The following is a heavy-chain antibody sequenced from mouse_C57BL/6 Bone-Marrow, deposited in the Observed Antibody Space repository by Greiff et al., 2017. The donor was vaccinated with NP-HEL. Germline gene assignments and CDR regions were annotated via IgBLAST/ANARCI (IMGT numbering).Heavy chain of an antibody. CDR3: ARGPTIVTPYYAMDY. CDR2: ISDGGSYT. V-gene: IGHV5-4*01. J-gene: IGHJ4*01. CDR1: GFTFSSYA. D-gene: IGHD2-5*01. Sequence: EVQVVESGGGLVKPGGSLKLSCAASGFTFSSYAMSWVRQTPEKRLEWVATISDGGSYTYYPDNVKGRFTISRDNAKNNLYLQMSHLKSEDIAMYYCARGPTIVTPYYAMDYWGQGTSVTVSS.